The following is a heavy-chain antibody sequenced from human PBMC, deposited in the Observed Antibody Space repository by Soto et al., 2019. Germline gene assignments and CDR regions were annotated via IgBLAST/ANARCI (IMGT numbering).Heavy chain of an antibody. D-gene: IGHD6-13*01. CDR1: GFSVSINY. Sequence: PGGSLRLSCAASGFSVSINYMTWVRQAPGKGLEWVSLIYSGGYTYYADSVKGRFTISRDNSKNTLYLQMNSLRAEDTAVYYCARERIAAGGTHEAFDIWGQGTMVTVSS. V-gene: IGHV3-53*01. CDR2: IYSGGYT. CDR3: ARERIAAGGTHEAFDI. J-gene: IGHJ3*02.